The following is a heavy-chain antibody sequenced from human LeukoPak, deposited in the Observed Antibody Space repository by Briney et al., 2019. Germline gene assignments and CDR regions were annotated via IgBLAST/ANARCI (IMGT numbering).Heavy chain of an antibody. CDR1: GGSISSYY. J-gene: IGHJ4*02. CDR3: AREDSSGYDRSLDY. CDR2: IYTSGST. V-gene: IGHV4-4*07. Sequence: PSETLSLTCTVSGGSISSYYWSWIRQPAGKGLEWIGRIYTSGSTNYNPSLKSRVTMSVDTSKNQFSLKLSSVTAADTAVYYCAREDSSGYDRSLDYWGQGTLVAVSS. D-gene: IGHD3-22*01.